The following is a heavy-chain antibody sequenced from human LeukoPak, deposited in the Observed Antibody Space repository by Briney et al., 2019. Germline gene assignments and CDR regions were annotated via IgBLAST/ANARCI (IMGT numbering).Heavy chain of an antibody. J-gene: IGHJ4*02. D-gene: IGHD4-23*01. CDR2: IYYSGST. CDR1: GGSISSSSYY. CDR3: ARRYTVVTHVFDY. V-gene: IGHV4-39*07. Sequence: SETLSLTCTVSGGSISSSSYYWGWIRQPPGKGLEWIGSIYYSGSTYYNPSLKSRVTISVDTSKNQFSLKLSSVTAADTAVYYCARRYTVVTHVFDYWGQGTLVTVSS.